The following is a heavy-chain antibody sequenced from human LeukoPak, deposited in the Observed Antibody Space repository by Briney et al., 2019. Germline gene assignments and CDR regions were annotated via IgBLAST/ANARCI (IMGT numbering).Heavy chain of an antibody. CDR1: GGTFSSYA. CDR2: IIPIFGTA. J-gene: IGHJ4*02. D-gene: IGHD3-9*01. V-gene: IGHV1-69*05. CDR3: AGILTGYFSV. Sequence: GASVKVSCKASGGTFSSYAISWVRQAPGQGLEWMGGIIPIFGTANYAQKFQGRVTMTRDTSTSTVYMELSSLRSDDTAVYYCAGILTGYFSVWGQGTLVTVSS.